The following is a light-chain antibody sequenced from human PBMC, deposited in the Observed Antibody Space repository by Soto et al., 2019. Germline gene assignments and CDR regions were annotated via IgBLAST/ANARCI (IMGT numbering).Light chain of an antibody. J-gene: IGKJ3*01. CDR1: QSVSSY. Sequence: DIVLTQSPATLSLSPGERATLSCRASQSVSSYLAWCQQKPGQAPRLLLYDASNRATGIPARFSGSGSGTDFTLTISSLEPEDFAVYYCQQRSNWPPIFTFGPGTKVDIK. CDR2: DAS. V-gene: IGKV3-11*01. CDR3: QQRSNWPPIFT.